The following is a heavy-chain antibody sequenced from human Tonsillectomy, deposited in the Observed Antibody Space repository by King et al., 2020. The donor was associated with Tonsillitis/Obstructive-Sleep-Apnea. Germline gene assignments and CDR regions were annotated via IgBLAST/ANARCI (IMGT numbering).Heavy chain of an antibody. CDR1: GFTFSSHG. Sequence: VQLVESGGGVVQPGASLRLSCAASGFTFSSHGMHWVRQAPGKGLEWVAMIWYDGSNEYYAYSVKGRFTISSDNSKKTMSLQLSSLRAEDTAVYYCARDSCIGAICPYYFDFWGQGTLVTVSS. J-gene: IGHJ4*02. V-gene: IGHV3-33*01. CDR3: ARDSCIGAICPYYFDF. CDR2: IWYDGSNE. D-gene: IGHD2-15*01.